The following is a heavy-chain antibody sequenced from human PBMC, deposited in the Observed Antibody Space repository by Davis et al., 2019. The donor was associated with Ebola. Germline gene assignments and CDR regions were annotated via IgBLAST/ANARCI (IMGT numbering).Heavy chain of an antibody. V-gene: IGHV4-39*01. Sequence: MPSETLSLTCTVSGGSISSTTHFWGWIRQPPGKGLEWLGGITNTGSTYYNPSLESRVTISVDTSKNQFSLKLTSLTAADTAVYYCASRPITLVRDGAFDVWGQGTMVSVSS. J-gene: IGHJ3*01. CDR1: GGSISSTTHF. CDR2: ITNTGST. D-gene: IGHD3-10*01. CDR3: ASRPITLVRDGAFDV.